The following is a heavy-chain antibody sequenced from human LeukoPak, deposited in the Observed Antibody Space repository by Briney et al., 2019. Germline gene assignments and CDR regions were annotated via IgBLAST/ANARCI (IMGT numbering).Heavy chain of an antibody. CDR2: FSGSGDTT. Sequence: GGSLRLSCAASGFIFSSYGMHWVRQAPGKGLEWVSGFSGSGDTTDYADSVKGRFTISRDNSKNTLYLQMSSLRAEDTAVYHCAKGFYYGGSSDLSSFDIWGQGTMVTVSS. V-gene: IGHV3-23*01. CDR1: GFIFSSYG. J-gene: IGHJ3*02. D-gene: IGHD4-23*01. CDR3: AKGFYYGGSSDLSSFDI.